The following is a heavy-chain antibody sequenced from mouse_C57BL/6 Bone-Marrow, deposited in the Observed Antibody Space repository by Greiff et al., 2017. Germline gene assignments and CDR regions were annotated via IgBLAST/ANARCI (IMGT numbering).Heavy chain of an antibody. D-gene: IGHD3-2*02. CDR1: GYAFSSYW. V-gene: IGHV1-80*01. CDR2: IYPGDGDT. Sequence: QVQLQQSGAELVKPGASVKISCKASGYAFSSYWMNWVKQRPGKGLEWIGQIYPGDGDTNYNGKFKGKATLTADKSSSTAYMQLSSLTSEDPAVYFCARSSSGSLCFDYWGQGTPLTVSS. J-gene: IGHJ2*01. CDR3: ARSSSGSLCFDY.